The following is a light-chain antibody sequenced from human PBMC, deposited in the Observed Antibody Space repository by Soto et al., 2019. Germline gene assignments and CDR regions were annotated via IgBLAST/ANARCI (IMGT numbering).Light chain of an antibody. CDR3: QQYYSAWT. CDR2: KAS. V-gene: IGKV1-5*03. CDR1: QSISGW. J-gene: IGKJ1*01. Sequence: GDRVTITCRASQSISGWLAWYQQKPGKAPKLLLYKASTLERGVPSIFSGSGSWTEFTLTISSLQPDDFATDYCQQYYSAWTFGQGTKVEIK.